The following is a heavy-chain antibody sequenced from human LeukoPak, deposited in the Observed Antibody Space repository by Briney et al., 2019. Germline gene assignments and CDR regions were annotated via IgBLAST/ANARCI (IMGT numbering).Heavy chain of an antibody. CDR3: ARVLPNCSSTSCYTTGGGWFDP. J-gene: IGHJ5*02. Sequence: SETLSLTCNVSGDSIRGFYWGWIRQPPGKGLEWIGYFYYSGDTNYNPALESRVIISVDTSKNQFSLKLSSLTAADTAVYYCARVLPNCSSTSCYTTGGGWFDPWGQGTLVTVSS. CDR2: FYYSGDT. V-gene: IGHV4-59*01. CDR1: GDSIRGFY. D-gene: IGHD2-2*02.